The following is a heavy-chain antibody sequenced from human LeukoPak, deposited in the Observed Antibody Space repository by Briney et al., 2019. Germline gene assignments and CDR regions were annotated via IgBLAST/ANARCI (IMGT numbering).Heavy chain of an antibody. Sequence: PSETLSLTCTVSGGSISRYYWSWIRQPPGKGLEWIGYIYYSGSTNYNPSLKSRVTISVDTSKNQFSLKLSSVTAADTAVYYCARALIAVAARKVYYGMDVWGQGTTVTVSS. J-gene: IGHJ6*02. CDR1: GGSISRYY. D-gene: IGHD6-19*01. CDR3: ARALIAVAARKVYYGMDV. V-gene: IGHV4-59*01. CDR2: IYYSGST.